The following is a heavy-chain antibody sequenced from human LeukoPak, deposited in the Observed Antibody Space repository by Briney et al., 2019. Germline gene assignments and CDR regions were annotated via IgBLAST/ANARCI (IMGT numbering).Heavy chain of an antibody. CDR1: GFTFSSYS. V-gene: IGHV3-21*04. D-gene: IGHD3-10*01. Sequence: GGSLRLSCAASGFTFSSYSMNWVRQAPGKGLEWVSSISSSSSYIYYADSVKGRFTISRDNAKNSLYLQMNSLRAGDTAMYYCARDRGFGESFDYWGQGTLVTVSS. J-gene: IGHJ4*02. CDR3: ARDRGFGESFDY. CDR2: ISSSSSYI.